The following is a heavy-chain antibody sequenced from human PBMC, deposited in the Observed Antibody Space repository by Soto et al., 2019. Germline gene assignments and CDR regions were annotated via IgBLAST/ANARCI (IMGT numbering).Heavy chain of an antibody. J-gene: IGHJ3*02. Sequence: GGSLRLSCAASGFTFSSYAMSWVRQAPGKGLEWVSAISGSGGSTYYADSVKGRFTISRDNSKNTLYLQMNGLRAEDTAVYYCAKVDFWSGYYPPDAFDIWGQGTMVTVSS. CDR3: AKVDFWSGYYPPDAFDI. CDR1: GFTFSSYA. V-gene: IGHV3-23*01. CDR2: ISGSGGST. D-gene: IGHD3-3*01.